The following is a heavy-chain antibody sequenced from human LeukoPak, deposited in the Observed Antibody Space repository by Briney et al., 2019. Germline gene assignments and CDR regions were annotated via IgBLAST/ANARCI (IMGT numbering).Heavy chain of an antibody. Sequence: GASVKVSCKASGGTFSSYAISWVRQAPGQGLEWMGWINPNSGGTNYAQKFQGRVTMTRDTSISTAYMELSRLRSDDTAVYYCARDLSVPAAIENWFDPWGQGTLVTVSS. D-gene: IGHD2-2*01. V-gene: IGHV1-2*02. CDR3: ARDLSVPAAIENWFDP. CDR2: INPNSGGT. CDR1: GGTFSSYA. J-gene: IGHJ5*02.